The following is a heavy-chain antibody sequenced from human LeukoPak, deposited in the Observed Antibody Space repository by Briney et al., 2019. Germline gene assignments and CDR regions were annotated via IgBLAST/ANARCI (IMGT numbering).Heavy chain of an antibody. CDR1: GYTFTSYG. V-gene: IGHV1-18*01. Sequence: ASVKVSCKASGYTFTSYGISWVRQAPGQGLEWMGWISACNGNTNYAQKLQGRVTMTTDTSTSTAYMELRSLRSDDTAVYYCARDRGNWNDVPYGMDVWGQGTTVTVSS. D-gene: IGHD1-1*01. J-gene: IGHJ6*02. CDR2: ISACNGNT. CDR3: ARDRGNWNDVPYGMDV.